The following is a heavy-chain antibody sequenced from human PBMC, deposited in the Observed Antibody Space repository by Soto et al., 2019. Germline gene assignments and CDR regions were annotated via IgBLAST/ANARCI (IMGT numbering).Heavy chain of an antibody. D-gene: IGHD3-22*01. V-gene: IGHV1-8*01. CDR3: ARGDYYDTSGPFSDAFDI. CDR2: MNPNSGNT. CDR1: GYTFTSYD. J-gene: IGHJ3*02. Sequence: ASVKVSCKASGYTFTSYDINWVRQATGQGLEWMGWMNPNSGNTGYAQKFQGRVTMTRNTSISTAYMELSSLRSEDTAVYYCARGDYYDTSGPFSDAFDIWGQGTMVT.